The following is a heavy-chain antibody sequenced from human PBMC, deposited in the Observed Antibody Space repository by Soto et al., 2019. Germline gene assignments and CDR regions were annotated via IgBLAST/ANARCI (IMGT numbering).Heavy chain of an antibody. CDR1: GYTFTSYG. V-gene: IGHV1-18*01. D-gene: IGHD3-10*01. CDR3: ARGANYYGSGSYYNAAVGAFDI. Sequence: QVQLVQSGAEVKKPGASVKVSCKASGYTFTSYGISWVRQAPGQGLEWMGWISAYNGNTNYAQKLQGRVTMPTATSTSTAYMELRSLRSDDTAVYYCARGANYYGSGSYYNAAVGAFDIWGQGTMVTVSS. CDR2: ISAYNGNT. J-gene: IGHJ3*02.